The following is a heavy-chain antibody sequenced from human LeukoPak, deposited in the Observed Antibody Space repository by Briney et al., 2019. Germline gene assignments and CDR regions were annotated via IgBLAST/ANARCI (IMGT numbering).Heavy chain of an antibody. CDR1: GGSISSYY. J-gene: IGHJ6*02. V-gene: IGHV4-59*01. CDR2: IYYSGST. Sequence: SETLSLTCTVSGGSISSYYWSWIRQPPGKGLEWIGYIYYSGSTNYNPSLKSRVTISVDTSKNQFSLKLSSVTAADTAVYYCARSRFGESSVDAWGQGTTVTVSS. CDR3: ARSRFGESSVDA. D-gene: IGHD3-10*01.